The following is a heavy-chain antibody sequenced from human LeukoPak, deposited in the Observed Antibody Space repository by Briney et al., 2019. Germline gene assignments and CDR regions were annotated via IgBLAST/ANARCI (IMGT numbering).Heavy chain of an antibody. CDR2: IYYSGST. D-gene: IGHD3-10*01. CDR1: GGSISGYY. J-gene: IGHJ3*02. CDR3: ARTGHYYASGSGAFDI. Sequence: SETLSLTCTVSGGSISGYYWSWVRQPPGKGLEWIGYIYYSGSTNYNPSLKSRVTVSVDMSKNQFSLRLSSVTAADTAVYYCARTGHYYASGSGAFDIWGQGTMVTVSS. V-gene: IGHV4-59*01.